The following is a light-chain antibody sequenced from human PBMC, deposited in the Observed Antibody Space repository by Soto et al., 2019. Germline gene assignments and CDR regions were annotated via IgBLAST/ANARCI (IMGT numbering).Light chain of an antibody. CDR1: SSDVGDYNY. Sequence: QSALTQPASVSESPGQSITVSCTGTSSDVGDYNYVSWYQQRPGKAPKLMIFDVSNRPSGVSNRFSGSKSGNTASLTISGLQAEDEADYYCSSYTSSSLYVFGTGTKVTVL. J-gene: IGLJ1*01. CDR2: DVS. CDR3: SSYTSSSLYV. V-gene: IGLV2-14*01.